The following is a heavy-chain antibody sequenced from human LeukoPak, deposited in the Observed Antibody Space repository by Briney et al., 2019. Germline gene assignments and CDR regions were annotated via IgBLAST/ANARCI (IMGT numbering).Heavy chain of an antibody. V-gene: IGHV5-51*01. CDR3: AKSPTFYGDYDAFHV. CDR2: IYPGDSET. D-gene: IGHD4-17*01. CDR1: GYSFNNYW. J-gene: IGHJ3*01. Sequence: GESLKISCKTSGYSFNNYWIGWVRQMPGKGLDWMGIIYPGDSETRYSPSFQGQVTISADKSISTAYLQWSSLTASDTAMYYCAKSPTFYGDYDAFHVWGQGTMVTVSS.